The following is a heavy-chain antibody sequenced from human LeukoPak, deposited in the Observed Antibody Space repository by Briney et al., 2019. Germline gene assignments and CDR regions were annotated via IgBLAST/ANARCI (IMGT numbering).Heavy chain of an antibody. CDR2: IYYSGST. D-gene: IGHD3-10*01. V-gene: IGHV4-39*01. CDR1: VGSISSSSYY. J-gene: IGHJ4*02. Sequence: KPPETLSLTCTVSVGSISSSSYYWGWIRQPPGKGLEWIGSIYYSGSTYYNPSLKSRVTISVDTSKNQFSLKLSSVTAADTAVYYCARLRFGEPYFDYWGQGTLVTVSS. CDR3: ARLRFGEPYFDY.